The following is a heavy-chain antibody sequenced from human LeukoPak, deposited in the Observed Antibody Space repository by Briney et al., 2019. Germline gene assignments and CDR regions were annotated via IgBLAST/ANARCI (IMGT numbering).Heavy chain of an antibody. D-gene: IGHD6-6*01. CDR1: TXXXYY. Sequence: TXXXYYMXXVRQAPGQGLEWMGIINPSGGSTSYAQKFQGRVTMTRDMSTSTVYMELSSLRSEDTAVYYCAQDSSSLGSFDYWGQGTLVTVSS. J-gene: IGHJ4*02. CDR3: AQDSSSLGSFDY. V-gene: IGHV1-46*01. CDR2: INPSGGST.